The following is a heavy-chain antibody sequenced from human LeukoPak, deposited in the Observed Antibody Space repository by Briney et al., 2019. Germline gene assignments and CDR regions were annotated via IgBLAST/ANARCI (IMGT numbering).Heavy chain of an antibody. J-gene: IGHJ4*02. CDR1: GGSFSGYF. D-gene: IGHD3-3*01. Sequence: SETLSLTCAVYGGSFSGYFWSWIRQPPGKGLEWIGEINHSGSTNYNPSLKSRVTISVDTSKNQFSLRLSSVTAADTAVDYCARLRFLEWLPHPFDYWGQGTLVTVSS. CDR2: INHSGST. V-gene: IGHV4-34*01. CDR3: ARLRFLEWLPHPFDY.